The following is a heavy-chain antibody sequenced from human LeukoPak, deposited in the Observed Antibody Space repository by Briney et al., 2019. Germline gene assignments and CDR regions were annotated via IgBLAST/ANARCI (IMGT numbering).Heavy chain of an antibody. CDR3: ARDLVLVTHGRNFDY. J-gene: IGHJ4*02. V-gene: IGHV3-48*03. CDR2: ISSSGSTI. Sequence: GGSLRLSCAASGFTFSSYEMNWVRQAPGKGLEWVSYISSSGSTIYYADSVKGRFTISRDNAKNSLYLQMNSLRAEDTAVYYCARDLVLVTHGRNFDYWGQGTLVTVSS. D-gene: IGHD3-9*01. CDR1: GFTFSSYE.